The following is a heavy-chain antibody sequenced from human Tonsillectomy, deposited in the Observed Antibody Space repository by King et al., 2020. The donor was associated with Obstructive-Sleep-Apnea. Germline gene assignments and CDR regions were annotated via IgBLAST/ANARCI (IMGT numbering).Heavy chain of an antibody. V-gene: IGHV3-9*01. D-gene: IGHD4-17*01. CDR1: GFTFDDYA. CDR3: AKGRYGDYGRLYFDY. J-gene: IGHJ4*02. CDR2: ISWDSGNI. Sequence: VQLVESGGGLVQPGRSLRLSCAASGFTFDDYAMHWGRQAPGKGLEWVSSISWDSGNIAYADSVKGRFTISRDNAKNSLYLQMNSLRGEDTALYYCAKGRYGDYGRLYFDYWGQGTLVTVSS.